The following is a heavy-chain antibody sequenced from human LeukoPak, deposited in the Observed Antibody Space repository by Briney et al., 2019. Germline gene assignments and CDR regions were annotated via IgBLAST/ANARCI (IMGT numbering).Heavy chain of an antibody. J-gene: IGHJ4*02. Sequence: SETLSLTCTVSGGSISSGDYYWSWIRQPPGKGLEWIGYIYYSGSAYYNPSLKSRVTISVDTSKNQFSLKLSSVTAADTAVYYCARAKGYSYGPFDYWGQGTLVTVSP. CDR3: ARAKGYSYGPFDY. CDR2: IYYSGSA. D-gene: IGHD5-18*01. CDR1: GGSISSGDYY. V-gene: IGHV4-30-4*08.